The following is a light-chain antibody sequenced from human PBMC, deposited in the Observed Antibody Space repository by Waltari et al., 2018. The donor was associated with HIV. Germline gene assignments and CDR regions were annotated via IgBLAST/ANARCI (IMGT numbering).Light chain of an antibody. V-gene: IGKV1-13*02. Sequence: AIQLTQSPSSLSASLGDRVTITCRASQAISTDLAWYQQKPGKPPKLLIYDASLLQRGVPPRFTGSGSGTDFTLTISSLQPEDFATYYCQQFKSLPLTFAGGTKVE. J-gene: IGKJ4*01. CDR1: QAISTD. CDR2: DAS. CDR3: QQFKSLPLT.